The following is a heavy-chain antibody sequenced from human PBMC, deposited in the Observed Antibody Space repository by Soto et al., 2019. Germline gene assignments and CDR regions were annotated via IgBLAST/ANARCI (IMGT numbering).Heavy chain of an antibody. CDR3: ARYSSFSRPSTYYYYGMDV. CDR2: IIPIFGTA. D-gene: IGHD6-6*01. V-gene: IGHV1-69*13. CDR1: GGTFSSYA. Sequence: SVKVSCKASGGTFSSYAISWVRQAPGQGLEWMGEIIPIFGTANYAQKFQGRVTITADESTSTAHMELSSLRSEDTAVYYCARYSSFSRPSTYYYYGMDVWGQGTSVTVSS. J-gene: IGHJ6*02.